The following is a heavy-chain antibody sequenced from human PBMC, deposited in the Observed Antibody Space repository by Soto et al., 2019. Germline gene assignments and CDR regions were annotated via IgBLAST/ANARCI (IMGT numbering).Heavy chain of an antibody. J-gene: IGHJ4*02. CDR3: AREVGWFGEFGFDY. V-gene: IGHV3-53*02. CDR2: IYSGGST. Sequence: EVQLVETGGGLIQPGGSLRLSYAASGFTVSSNYMSWVRQAPGKGLEWVSVIYSGGSTYYADSVKGRFTISRDNSKNTLYLQMNSLRAEDTAVYYCAREVGWFGEFGFDYWGQGTLVTVSS. D-gene: IGHD3-10*01. CDR1: GFTVSSNY.